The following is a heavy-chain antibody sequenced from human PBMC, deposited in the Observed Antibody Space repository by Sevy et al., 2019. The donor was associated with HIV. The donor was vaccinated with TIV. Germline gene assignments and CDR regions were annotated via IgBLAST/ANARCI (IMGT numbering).Heavy chain of an antibody. J-gene: IGHJ4*02. V-gene: IGHV3-23*01. CDR2: LSGSGGST. CDR1: GFTFSNYA. D-gene: IGHD4-17*01. CDR3: AKERGDYNLDYFDY. Sequence: GGSLRLSCAASGFTFSNYALGWVRQAPGKGLEWVSNLSGSGGSTHYADSVKGRFTISRDNSKNTLYPQMNSLRAEDTAVYYCAKERGDYNLDYFDYWGQGTLVTVSS.